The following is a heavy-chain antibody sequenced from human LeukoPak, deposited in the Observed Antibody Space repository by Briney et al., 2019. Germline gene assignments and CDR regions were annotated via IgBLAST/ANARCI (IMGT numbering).Heavy chain of an antibody. Sequence: GGSLRLSCAASGFTFDDYAMHWVRQAPGKGLEWVSGISWNSGSIAYADSVKGRFTISRDNAKNSLYLQMSSLRAEDTAVYYCTRAASPLFDYWGQGTLVTVSS. CDR1: GFTFDDYA. D-gene: IGHD2-15*01. V-gene: IGHV3-9*01. CDR2: ISWNSGSI. J-gene: IGHJ4*02. CDR3: TRAASPLFDY.